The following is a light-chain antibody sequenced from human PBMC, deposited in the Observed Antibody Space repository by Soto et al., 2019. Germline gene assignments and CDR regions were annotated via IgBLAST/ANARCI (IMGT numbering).Light chain of an antibody. Sequence: DTQMTQSPSSLSASVGDRVTITCRASQGIYNYLAWYQQKPGKVPKILIYAASSLVSGVPSRFSGSGSGTEFTLSISSLQPEDFATYFCQQIYSAPLTFGGGTKVDIK. CDR3: QQIYSAPLT. V-gene: IGKV1-27*01. CDR2: AAS. J-gene: IGKJ4*01. CDR1: QGIYNY.